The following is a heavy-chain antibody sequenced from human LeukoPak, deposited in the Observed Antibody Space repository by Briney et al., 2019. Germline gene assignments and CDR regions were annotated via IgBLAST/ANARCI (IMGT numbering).Heavy chain of an antibody. Sequence: GGSLRLSCAASGFTFSSYSMNWVRQAPGKGLGWVSSISSSSSYIYYADSVKGRFTISRDNAKNSLYLQMNSLRAEDTAVYYCARDGYGNYYGSGSYSYWGQGTLVTVSS. CDR2: ISSSSSYI. CDR1: GFTFSSYS. J-gene: IGHJ4*02. CDR3: ARDGYGNYYGSGSYSY. D-gene: IGHD3-10*01. V-gene: IGHV3-21*01.